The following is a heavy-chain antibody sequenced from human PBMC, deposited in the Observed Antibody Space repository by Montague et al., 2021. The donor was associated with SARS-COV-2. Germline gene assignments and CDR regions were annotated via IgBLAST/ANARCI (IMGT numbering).Heavy chain of an antibody. CDR2: IYYSGST. V-gene: IGHV4-39*01. Sequence: ETLSLTCTVSGGSISSSSYYWGWIRQPPGKGLEWIGSIYYSGSTYYNPSLKSRVTISVDTSKNQFSLKLNSVTAADTAVYYCARREDYYGSGSYPNWGQGTLVTVSS. CDR1: GGSISSSSYY. D-gene: IGHD3-10*01. J-gene: IGHJ4*02. CDR3: ARREDYYGSGSYPN.